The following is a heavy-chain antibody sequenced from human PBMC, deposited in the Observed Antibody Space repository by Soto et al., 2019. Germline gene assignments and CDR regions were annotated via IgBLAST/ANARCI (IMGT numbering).Heavy chain of an antibody. CDR2: VYYNGDT. CDR3: ARGGTTMVKYYFDY. V-gene: IGHV4-59*01. Sequence: QVQLQESGPGLVKPSETLSLTCIVSGDSMSTNYWHWIRQPPGKALEWIGYVYYNGDTNYNPSLNSRVTISVDTSMNQLSLRLSSVTAADTAVYYCARGGTTMVKYYFDYWGQGARVTVSS. J-gene: IGHJ4*02. CDR1: GDSMSTNY. D-gene: IGHD5-18*01.